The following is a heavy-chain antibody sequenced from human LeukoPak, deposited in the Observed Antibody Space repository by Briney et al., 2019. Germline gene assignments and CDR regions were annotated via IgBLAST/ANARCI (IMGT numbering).Heavy chain of an antibody. CDR2: INPSGGST. V-gene: IGHV1-46*01. J-gene: IGHJ4*02. D-gene: IGHD6-13*01. CDR1: GYTFTSYY. CDR3: ARDGGLAADPAHFDY. Sequence: VASVRVSCKASGYTFTSYYIHWVRQAPGQGVEGMGIINPSGGSTSYAQKFQRRVTMTRDTSTSTVYMELSSLRSEDTAVYYCARDGGLAADPAHFDYWGQGTLVTVSS.